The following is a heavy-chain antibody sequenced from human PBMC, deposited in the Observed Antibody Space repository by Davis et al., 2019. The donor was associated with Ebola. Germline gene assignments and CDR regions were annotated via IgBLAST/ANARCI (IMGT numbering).Heavy chain of an antibody. J-gene: IGHJ6*04. CDR3: VRDQWTGGNSCMGGAHFGIDV. CDR2: ISNEGSNT. CDR1: GFTFSSHA. D-gene: IGHD2-8*01. V-gene: IGHV3-30*03. Sequence: GESLKISCAASGFTFSSHALHWARQAPGRGLEWVAVISNEGSNTYYADSVKGRFTISRDNSKNTLYLQMNGLRVEDTAVYYCVRDQWTGGNSCMGGAHFGIDVWGKGATVTVSP.